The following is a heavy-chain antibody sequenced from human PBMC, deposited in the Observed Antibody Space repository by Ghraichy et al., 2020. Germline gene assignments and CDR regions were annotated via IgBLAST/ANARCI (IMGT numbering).Heavy chain of an antibody. CDR2: INTDGSVT. Sequence: SCAASGFTFTNYWMHWVRQAPGKGLVWVSRINTDGSVTNYVDSVKGRFTISRDNAKNTLYLQMNSLTAEDTAVYYCAREDHSSSWYLAADFDYWGQGTLVTVSS. D-gene: IGHD6-13*01. CDR3: AREDHSSSWYLAADFDY. CDR1: GFTFTNYW. V-gene: IGHV3-74*01. J-gene: IGHJ4*02.